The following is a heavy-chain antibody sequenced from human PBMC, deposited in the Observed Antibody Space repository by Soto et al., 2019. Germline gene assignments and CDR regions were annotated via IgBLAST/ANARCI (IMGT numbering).Heavy chain of an antibody. J-gene: IGHJ4*02. CDR1: GFTFSSYG. CDR3: AKRNMGAGAGKNYFHY. D-gene: IGHD1-26*01. V-gene: IGHV3-23*01. CDR2: INDNGSRT. Sequence: GGSLRLSCVASGFTFSSYGMSWVRQAPGKGLEWVSTINDNGSRTYYTDSVKGRFTISRDNSKNTLYLQMNSLRPEDTAVFHCAKRNMGAGAGKNYFHYWGQGALVTVSS.